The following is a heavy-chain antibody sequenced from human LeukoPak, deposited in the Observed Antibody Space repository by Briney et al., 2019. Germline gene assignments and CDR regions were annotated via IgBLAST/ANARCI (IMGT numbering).Heavy chain of an antibody. D-gene: IGHD6-6*01. Sequence: SETLSLTCTVSGGSISSYYWSWIRQPPGKGLEWIGYIYYTGSTNYNPSLKSRVTMFVDMSKNQFSLRLSSVTAADTAVYYCARHRAYSSSSPFDYWGQGSLVTVSS. CDR3: ARHRAYSSSSPFDY. J-gene: IGHJ4*02. V-gene: IGHV4-59*08. CDR2: IYYTGST. CDR1: GGSISSYY.